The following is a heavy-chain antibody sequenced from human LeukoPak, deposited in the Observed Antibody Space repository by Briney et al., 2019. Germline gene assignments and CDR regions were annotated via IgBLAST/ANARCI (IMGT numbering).Heavy chain of an antibody. V-gene: IGHV4-39*07. J-gene: IGHJ4*02. CDR2: IYYSGST. Sequence: SETLSLTCTVSGGSISSSSYYWGWIRQPPGKGLEWIGSIYYSGSTYYNPSLKSRVTISVDTSKNQFSLKLNSVTAADTAVYYCARASGNHYYDSSGQMSRDLYFDYWGQGTLVTVSS. D-gene: IGHD3-22*01. CDR3: ARASGNHYYDSSGQMSRDLYFDY. CDR1: GGSISSSSYY.